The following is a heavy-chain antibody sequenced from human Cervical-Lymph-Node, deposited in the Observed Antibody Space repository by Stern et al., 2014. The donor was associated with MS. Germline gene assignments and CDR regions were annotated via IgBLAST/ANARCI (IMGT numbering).Heavy chain of an antibody. D-gene: IGHD5-12*01. J-gene: IGHJ2*01. CDR3: ARDRATPAPDWYFDL. V-gene: IGHV1-46*01. Sequence: VQLVQSGAEVKKPGASVKVSCKASGYTFTSYYMHWVRQAPGQGLEWMGIINPSGGSTSYAQKFQGRVTMTRDTSTSTVYMELSSLRSEDTAVYYCARDRATPAPDWYFDLRGRGTLVTVSS. CDR2: INPSGGST. CDR1: GYTFTSYY.